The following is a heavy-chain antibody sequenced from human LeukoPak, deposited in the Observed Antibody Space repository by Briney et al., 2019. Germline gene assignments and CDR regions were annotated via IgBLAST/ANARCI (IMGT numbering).Heavy chain of an antibody. CDR3: AKGIAAAGKNYYYYGMDV. CDR2: ISGSGGST. CDR1: GFTFSSSS. J-gene: IGHJ6*02. V-gene: IGHV3-23*01. D-gene: IGHD6-13*01. Sequence: GGSLRLSCAASGFTFSSSSMSWVRQAPGKGLEWVSAISGSGGSTYYADSVKGRFTISRDNSKNTLYLQMNSLRAEDTAVYYCAKGIAAAGKNYYYYGMDVWGQGTTVTVSS.